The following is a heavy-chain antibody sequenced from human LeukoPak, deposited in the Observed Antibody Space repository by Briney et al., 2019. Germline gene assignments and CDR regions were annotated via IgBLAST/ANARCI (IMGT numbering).Heavy chain of an antibody. V-gene: IGHV3-30*02. CDR2: IRYDGSNK. J-gene: IGHJ4*02. CDR3: AKSDYYYDSSGYYYFDY. CDR1: GFTFSSYG. D-gene: IGHD3-22*01. Sequence: GGSLRLSCAASGFTFSSYGMHWVRQAPGKGLEWVAFIRYDGSNKYYADSVKGRFTISRDNSKNTLYPQMNSLRAEDTAVYCCAKSDYYYDSSGYYYFDYWGQGTLVTVSS.